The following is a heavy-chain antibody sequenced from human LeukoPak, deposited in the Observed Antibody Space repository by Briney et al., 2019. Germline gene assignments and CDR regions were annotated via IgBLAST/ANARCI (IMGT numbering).Heavy chain of an antibody. V-gene: IGHV3-23*01. CDR2: IRGSGGVR. CDR3: TRDPNCDYVGAFDM. CDR1: GITFSTYA. Sequence: GGSLRLSCAASGITFSTYAMTWVRQAPGKGLEWVSSIRGSGGVRDYADSVKGRFTIYRDNSRDTLFLQMNSLRAEDTALYYCTRDPNCDYVGAFDMWGPGIMVTVSS. D-gene: IGHD4/OR15-4a*01. J-gene: IGHJ3*02.